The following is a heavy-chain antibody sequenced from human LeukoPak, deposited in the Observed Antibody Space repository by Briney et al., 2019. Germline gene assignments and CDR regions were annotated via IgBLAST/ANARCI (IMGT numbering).Heavy chain of an antibody. D-gene: IGHD6-19*01. CDR3: AKVPYSSGWYSGSYFDY. V-gene: IGHV3-9*01. Sequence: GGSLRLSCAASGFTFDDYAMHWVRQAPGKGLEWVSGISWNSGSIGYADSVKGRFTISRDNAKNSLYLQMNSLRAEDTALYYCAKVPYSSGWYSGSYFDYWGQGTLVTVSS. J-gene: IGHJ4*02. CDR2: ISWNSGSI. CDR1: GFTFDDYA.